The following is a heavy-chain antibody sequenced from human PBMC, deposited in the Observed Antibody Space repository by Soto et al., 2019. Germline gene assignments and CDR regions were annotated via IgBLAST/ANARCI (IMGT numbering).Heavy chain of an antibody. J-gene: IGHJ4*02. D-gene: IGHD3-22*01. Sequence: PSETLSLTCTVSGGSISSGDYYWSWIRQPPGKGLEWIGYIYYSGSTYYNPSLKSRVTISLDTSKNQFSLKLSSVTVADTAVYYCARDSSGYFSFDYWGQGTLVTVSS. V-gene: IGHV4-30-4*01. CDR2: IYYSGST. CDR3: ARDSSGYFSFDY. CDR1: GGSISSGDYY.